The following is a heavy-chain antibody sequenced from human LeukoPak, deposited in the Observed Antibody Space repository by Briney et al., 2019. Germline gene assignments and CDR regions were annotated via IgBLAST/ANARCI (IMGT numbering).Heavy chain of an antibody. V-gene: IGHV3-23*01. CDR2: ISGGGGST. J-gene: IGHJ4*02. Sequence: GGSLRLSCAASGFTFSSYAMSWVRQAPGKGLEWVSAISGGGGSTYYADSVKGRFTTSRDNAKNTLYLQLNSLRVEDTATYFCARDLGDGTPFDYWGQGTLVTVSS. CDR1: GFTFSSYA. D-gene: IGHD1-7*01. CDR3: ARDLGDGTPFDY.